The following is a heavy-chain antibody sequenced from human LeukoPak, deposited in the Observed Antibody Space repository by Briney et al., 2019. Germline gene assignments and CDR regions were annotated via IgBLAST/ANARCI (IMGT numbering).Heavy chain of an antibody. V-gene: IGHV1-69*13. Sequence: ASVKVSCKASGGTFSSYAISWVRQAPGQGLEWMGGIIPIFGTANYAQKFQGRVTITADESTSTAYMELSSLRAEDTAVYYCAREFYDILTEYAFDIWGQGTMVTVSS. J-gene: IGHJ3*02. CDR2: IIPIFGTA. CDR1: GGTFSSYA. CDR3: AREFYDILTEYAFDI. D-gene: IGHD3-9*01.